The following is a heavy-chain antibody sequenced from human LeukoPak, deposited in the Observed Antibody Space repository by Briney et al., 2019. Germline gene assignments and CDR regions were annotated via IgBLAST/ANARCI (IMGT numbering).Heavy chain of an antibody. CDR1: GFTLADYA. D-gene: IGHD2-21*02. CDR2: INGDGVST. J-gene: IGHJ4*02. Sequence: GGSLTLSCPASGFTLADYAMLWVRQALAMGLQWVSLINGDGVSTSYADSVKGRFTIYSDNSHNSLYLHTNSQRTEYTALYSCGNGSDCYFGNYWGQGTLVTVSS. V-gene: IGHV3-43*02. CDR3: GNGSDCYFGNY.